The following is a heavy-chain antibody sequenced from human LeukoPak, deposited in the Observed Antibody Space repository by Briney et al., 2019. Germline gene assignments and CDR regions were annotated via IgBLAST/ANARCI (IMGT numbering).Heavy chain of an antibody. CDR3: ARGPLRGLLYFDF. Sequence: SQTLSLTCAISGGGVSGSSAWNWIRQSPSRGLEWLGRTYYRSKWYYDYAVSVKGRIIINPDTYKNQFSLQLNSVTPEDSAVYFCARGPLRGLLYFDFWSQGTLVTVSS. CDR1: GGGVSGSSA. J-gene: IGHJ4*02. CDR2: TYYRSKWYY. D-gene: IGHD2-21*02. V-gene: IGHV6-1*01.